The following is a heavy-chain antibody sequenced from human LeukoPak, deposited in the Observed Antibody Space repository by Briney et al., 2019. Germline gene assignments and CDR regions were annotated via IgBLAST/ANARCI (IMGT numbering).Heavy chain of an antibody. J-gene: IGHJ5*02. CDR3: ARRGTWFDP. CDR1: GGSFNSFF. Sequence: PSETLSLTCTVSGGSFNSFFWSWIRQPPGKALEWIGYIYTSGNTYYSPSLKSRVTISLDMSKNQFSLKLISVTAADTAVYYCARRGTWFDPWGQGTLVTVSS. V-gene: IGHV4-4*09. D-gene: IGHD3-10*01. CDR2: IYTSGNT.